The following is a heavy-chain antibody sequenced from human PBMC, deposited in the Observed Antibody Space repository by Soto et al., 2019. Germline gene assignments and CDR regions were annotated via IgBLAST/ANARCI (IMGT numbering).Heavy chain of an antibody. CDR2: ISSSSSYI. D-gene: IGHD2-2*01. CDR3: ARATCSSTTCYLSDY. Sequence: GGSLRLSCAASGFTFSSNSMNWVRRAPGKGLEWVSSISSSSSYIYYADSVKGRFTISRDNAKNSLFLQMNSLRAEDTAVYYCARATCSSTTCYLSDYWGQGTLVTVSS. J-gene: IGHJ4*02. V-gene: IGHV3-21*01. CDR1: GFTFSSNS.